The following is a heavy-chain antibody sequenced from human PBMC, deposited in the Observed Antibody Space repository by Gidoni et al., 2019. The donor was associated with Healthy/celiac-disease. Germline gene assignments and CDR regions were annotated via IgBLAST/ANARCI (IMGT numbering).Heavy chain of an antibody. CDR1: GGSISSSSYY. D-gene: IGHD2-15*01. Sequence: QLQLQESGPGLVKPSETLSLTCTVTGGSISSSSYYWGWIRQPPGKGLEWIGSIYYSGSTYYTPSLKSRVTISVDTSKNQFSLKLSSVTAADTAVYYCARLLKDPYCSGGSCYSDYYYGMDVWGQGTTVTVSS. CDR2: IYYSGST. J-gene: IGHJ6*02. V-gene: IGHV4-39*01. CDR3: ARLLKDPYCSGGSCYSDYYYGMDV.